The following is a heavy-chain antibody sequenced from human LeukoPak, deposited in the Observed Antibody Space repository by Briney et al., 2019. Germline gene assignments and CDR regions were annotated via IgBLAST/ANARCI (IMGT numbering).Heavy chain of an antibody. CDR3: ARDTLDYFDY. CDR1: GGSISRYY. Sequence: SETLSLTCTVSGGSISRYYWSWIRQPPGKGLEWIGYIYYSGSTNYNPSLKSRVTISVDTSKNQFSLKLSSVTAADTAVYYCARDTLDYFDYWGQGTLVTVSS. CDR2: IYYSGST. V-gene: IGHV4-59*01. J-gene: IGHJ4*02.